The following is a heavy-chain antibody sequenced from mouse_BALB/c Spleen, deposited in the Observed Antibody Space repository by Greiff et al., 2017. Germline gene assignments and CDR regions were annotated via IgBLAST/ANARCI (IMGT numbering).Heavy chain of an antibody. Sequence: EVKLMESGGGLVKPGGSLKLSCAASGFTFSSYTMSWVRQTPEKRLEWVATISSGGSYTYYPDSVKGRFTISRDNAKNTLYLQMSSLKSEDTAMYYCTRVDDGYSLFAYWGQGTLVTVSA. CDR1: GFTFSSYT. CDR3: TRVDDGYSLFAY. D-gene: IGHD2-3*01. CDR2: ISSGGSYT. V-gene: IGHV5-6-4*01. J-gene: IGHJ3*01.